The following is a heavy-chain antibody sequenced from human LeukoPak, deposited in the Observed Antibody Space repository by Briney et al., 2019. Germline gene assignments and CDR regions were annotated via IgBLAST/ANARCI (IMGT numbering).Heavy chain of an antibody. CDR3: ARRVTRTDHYYYYMDV. CDR2: IYHSGST. Sequence: SQTLSLTCAVSGGSISSGGYSWRWIRQPPGKGLEWIGYIYHSGSTYYNPSLKSRVTISVDRSKNQFSLKLSSVTAADTAAYYCARRVTRTDHYYYYMDVWGKGATVTVSS. D-gene: IGHD4-17*01. V-gene: IGHV4-30-2*01. J-gene: IGHJ6*03. CDR1: GGSISSGGYS.